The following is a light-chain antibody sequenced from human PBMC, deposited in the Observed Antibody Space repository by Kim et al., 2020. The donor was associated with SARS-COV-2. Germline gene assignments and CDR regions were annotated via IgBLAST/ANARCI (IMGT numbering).Light chain of an antibody. V-gene: IGKV1-5*03. Sequence: SASVGVRVTITGRASQSINSWLAWYQQKPGKAPKLLIYKASGLESGVPSRFSGSESGTEFTLTISSLQPDDSATYYCHQYNSYPYTFGQGTELEI. CDR2: KAS. J-gene: IGKJ2*01. CDR1: QSINSW. CDR3: HQYNSYPYT.